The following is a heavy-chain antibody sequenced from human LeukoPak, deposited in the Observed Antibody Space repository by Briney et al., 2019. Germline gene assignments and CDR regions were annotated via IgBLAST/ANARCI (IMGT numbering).Heavy chain of an antibody. V-gene: IGHV3-30*02. J-gene: IGHJ4*02. CDR1: GFTFSSYG. Sequence: PGGSLRLSCAAPGFTFSSYGMHWVRQAPGKGLEWVAFIRYDGSNKYYADSVKGRFTISRDNSKNTLYLQMNSLRAEDTAVYYCAKAGVLLWFGEPPPRFDYWGQGTLVTVSS. D-gene: IGHD3-10*01. CDR3: AKAGVLLWFGEPPPRFDY. CDR2: IRYDGSNK.